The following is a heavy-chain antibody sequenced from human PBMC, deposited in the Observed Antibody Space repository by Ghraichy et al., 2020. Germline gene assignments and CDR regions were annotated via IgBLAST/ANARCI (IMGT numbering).Heavy chain of an antibody. V-gene: IGHV3-7*01. CDR2: IKQDGSEK. CDR3: ARDSPPYQLPTLSPIDY. CDR1: GFTFSSYW. D-gene: IGHD2-2*01. Sequence: GGSLRLSCAASGFTFSSYWMSWVRQAPGKGLEWVANIKQDGSEKYYVDSVKGRFTISRDNAKNSLYLQMNSLRAEDTAVYYCARDSPPYQLPTLSPIDYWGQGTLVTVSS. J-gene: IGHJ4*02.